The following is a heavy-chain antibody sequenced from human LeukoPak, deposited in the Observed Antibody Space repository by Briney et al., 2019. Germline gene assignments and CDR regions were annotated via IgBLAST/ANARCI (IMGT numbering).Heavy chain of an antibody. J-gene: IGHJ1*01. D-gene: IGHD2/OR15-2a*01. Sequence: PGGSLRLSCTASGFSVTSNYINWVRQAPGKGLEWVSLVYSGGDTYYADSVKGRFTISRDNSKNTVYLQMNRLRAEDTALYYCARDPPAVLLDTYGWGQGPWSPSPQ. CDR3: ARDPPAVLLDTYG. CDR1: GFSVTSNY. CDR2: VYSGGDT. V-gene: IGHV3-66*01.